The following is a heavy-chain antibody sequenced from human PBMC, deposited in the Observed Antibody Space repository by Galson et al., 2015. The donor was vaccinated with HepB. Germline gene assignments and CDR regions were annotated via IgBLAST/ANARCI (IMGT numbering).Heavy chain of an antibody. CDR3: ARALALPHSMIVVVKGDY. CDR1: GYTFTGYY. Sequence: SVKVSCKASGYTFTGYYMHWVRQAPGQGLEWMGRINPNSGGTNYAQKFQGRVTMTRDTSISTAYMELSRLRSDDTAVYYCARALALPHSMIVVVKGDYWGQGTLVTVSS. V-gene: IGHV1-2*06. J-gene: IGHJ4*02. D-gene: IGHD3-22*01. CDR2: INPNSGGT.